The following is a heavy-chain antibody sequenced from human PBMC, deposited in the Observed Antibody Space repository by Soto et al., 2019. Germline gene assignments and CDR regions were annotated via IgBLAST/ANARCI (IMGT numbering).Heavy chain of an antibody. CDR1: GVSVTSYT. CDR3: TRDGMTTGDT. Sequence: PAETLSLTXIVSGVSVTSYTWRWVRQPANKGLEWIGRVFSSVSATYSPSLKSRVRISMDTPENRISLKLDSVTAADAGVYYCTRDGMTTGDTWGPGTLVTVSS. D-gene: IGHD2-21*02. J-gene: IGHJ4*02. V-gene: IGHV4-4*07. CDR2: VFSSVSA.